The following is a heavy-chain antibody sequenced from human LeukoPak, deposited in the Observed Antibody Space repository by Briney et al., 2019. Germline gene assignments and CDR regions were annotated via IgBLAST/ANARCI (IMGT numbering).Heavy chain of an antibody. CDR3: AKDRSGSSSWYSGMDV. CDR2: ISYDGSNK. CDR1: GFTFSSYG. V-gene: IGHV3-30*18. J-gene: IGHJ6*02. D-gene: IGHD6-13*01. Sequence: PGRSLRLSCAASGFTFSSYGMHWVRQAPGKGLEWVAVISYDGSNKYYAGSVKGRFTISRDNSKNTLYLQMNSLRAGDTAVYYCAKDRSGSSSWYSGMDVWGQGTTVTVSS.